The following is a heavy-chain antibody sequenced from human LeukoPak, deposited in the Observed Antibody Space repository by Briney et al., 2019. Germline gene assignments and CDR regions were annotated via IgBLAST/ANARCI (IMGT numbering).Heavy chain of an antibody. D-gene: IGHD5-18*01. Sequence: PGRSLRLSCAASGFTFSSYGMHWVRQAPGKGLEWVAVTSYDGSNKYYADSVKGRFTISRDNSKNTLYLQMNSLRAEDTAVYYCAKELRGYSYGLRNNWFDPWGQGTLVTVSS. J-gene: IGHJ5*02. V-gene: IGHV3-30*18. CDR2: TSYDGSNK. CDR3: AKELRGYSYGLRNNWFDP. CDR1: GFTFSSYG.